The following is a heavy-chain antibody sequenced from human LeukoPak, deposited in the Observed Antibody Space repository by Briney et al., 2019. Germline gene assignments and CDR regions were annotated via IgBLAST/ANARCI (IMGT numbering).Heavy chain of an antibody. V-gene: IGHV4-34*01. J-gene: IGHJ6*03. CDR1: GGSFSGYY. Sequence: SETLSLTCAVYGGSFSGYYWGWIRQPPGKGLEWIGEINHSGSTNYNPSLKSRVTISVDTSKNQFSLKLSSVTAADTAVYYCARGCNYGSGSYCPYYYYYMDVWGKGTTVTVSS. CDR2: INHSGST. CDR3: ARGCNYGSGSYCPYYYYYMDV. D-gene: IGHD3-10*01.